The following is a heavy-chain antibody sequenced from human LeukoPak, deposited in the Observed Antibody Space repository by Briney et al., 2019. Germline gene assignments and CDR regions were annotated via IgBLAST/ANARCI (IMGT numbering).Heavy chain of an antibody. Sequence: PGRSLRLSCAASGFTFSSYAMHWVRQAPGKGLEWVAVISFDGSNKYYADSVKGRFTISRDNSKNTLYLQMNSLRAEDTAVYYCARDGEGCSSTSCYPGYNWFDPWGQGTLVIVSS. D-gene: IGHD2-2*01. CDR1: GFTFSSYA. CDR2: ISFDGSNK. CDR3: ARDGEGCSSTSCYPGYNWFDP. V-gene: IGHV3-30*04. J-gene: IGHJ5*02.